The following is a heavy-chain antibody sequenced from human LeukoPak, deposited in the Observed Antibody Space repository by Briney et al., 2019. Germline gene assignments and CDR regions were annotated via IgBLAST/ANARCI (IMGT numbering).Heavy chain of an antibody. Sequence: SETLSLTCTVSGGSIGSYYWSWIRQPPGKGLEWIGYIYNTGTTKYNPSPKSRVTILVDTSNNQFSLKLTSVTAADTAVYYCARQYTYASNWFDPWGRGTLVTVSS. D-gene: IGHD5-18*01. CDR1: GGSIGSYY. CDR3: ARQYTYASNWFDP. CDR2: IYNTGTT. J-gene: IGHJ5*02. V-gene: IGHV4-59*01.